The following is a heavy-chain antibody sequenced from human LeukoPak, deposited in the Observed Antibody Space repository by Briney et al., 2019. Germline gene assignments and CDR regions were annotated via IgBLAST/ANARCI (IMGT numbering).Heavy chain of an antibody. J-gene: IGHJ5*02. CDR3: ASGYSSGWSAHGGWFDP. CDR1: GGSISSSSYY. Sequence: SETLSLTCTVSGGSISSSSYYWGWIRQPPGKGLEWIVSIYYSGSTYYDPSLKSRVTISVDTSKNQFSLKLSSVTAADTAVYYCASGYSSGWSAHGGWFDPWGQGTLVTVSS. CDR2: IYYSGST. V-gene: IGHV4-39*01. D-gene: IGHD6-19*01.